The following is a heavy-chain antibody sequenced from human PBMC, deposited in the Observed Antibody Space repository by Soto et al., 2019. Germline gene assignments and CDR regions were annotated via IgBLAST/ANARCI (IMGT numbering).Heavy chain of an antibody. Sequence: SETLSLTCTVSGASISSYYWSWIRQPPGKGLEWIAYIYYGGSTNYNPSLKSRVTISVDTSKNQFSLKLSSVTAADTAVYYCARGWYSSGLNWFDPWGQGTLVTVSS. CDR1: GASISSYY. CDR3: ARGWYSSGLNWFDP. V-gene: IGHV4-59*01. CDR2: IYYGGST. D-gene: IGHD6-19*01. J-gene: IGHJ5*02.